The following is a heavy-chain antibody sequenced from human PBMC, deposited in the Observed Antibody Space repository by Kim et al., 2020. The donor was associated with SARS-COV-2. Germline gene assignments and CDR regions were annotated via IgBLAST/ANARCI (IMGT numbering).Heavy chain of an antibody. Sequence: SETLSLTCAVSGGSFIDYYWTWIRQPPGKGLEWIGEINHIGSTKYNPSLKSRVTMSVDTSKNQLSLKLSSVTAADTALYYCAKHDARYCSGGNCWYFDYWGQGTLVTVSS. CDR3: AKHDARYCSGGNCWYFDY. CDR2: INHIGST. D-gene: IGHD2-15*01. V-gene: IGHV4-34*01. CDR1: GGSFIDYY. J-gene: IGHJ4*02.